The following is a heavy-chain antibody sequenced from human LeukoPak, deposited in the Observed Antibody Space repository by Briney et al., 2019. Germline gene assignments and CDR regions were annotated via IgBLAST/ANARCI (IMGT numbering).Heavy chain of an antibody. Sequence: SETLSLTCTVSGGSISSYYWSWIRQPPGKGLEWIGYIYYSGSTNYNPSLKSRVTISVDTSKNQSSLKLSSVTAADTAVYYCARRDRPRKYCSGGSCYSGYYYYYMDVWGKGTTVTISS. V-gene: IGHV4-59*12. J-gene: IGHJ6*03. CDR3: ARRDRPRKYCSGGSCYSGYYYYYMDV. CDR1: GGSISSYY. D-gene: IGHD2-15*01. CDR2: IYYSGST.